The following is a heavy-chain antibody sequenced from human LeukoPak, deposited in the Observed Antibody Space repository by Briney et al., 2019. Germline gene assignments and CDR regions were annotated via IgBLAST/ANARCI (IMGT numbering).Heavy chain of an antibody. V-gene: IGHV3-7*03. J-gene: IGHJ4*02. Sequence: GGSLRLSCAASGFTFSSYWVNWARQAPGKGLEWVANINQDGSEKNSVDSVKGRFSISRDNAENSLYLQMNSLRADDTAVYYCARRGSYSIHDCWGQGTLVTVSS. CDR1: GFTFSSYW. D-gene: IGHD2-15*01. CDR2: INQDGSEK. CDR3: ARRGSYSIHDC.